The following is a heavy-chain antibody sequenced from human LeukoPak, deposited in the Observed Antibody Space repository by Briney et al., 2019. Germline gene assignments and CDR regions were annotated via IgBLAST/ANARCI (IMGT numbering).Heavy chain of an antibody. J-gene: IGHJ4*02. D-gene: IGHD6-13*01. V-gene: IGHV3-7*01. Sequence: GGSLRLSCAASGFTFSSYWMSWVRQAPGKGLEWVANIKQDGSEKYYVDSVKGRFTISRDNAKNSLYLQMNSLRVDDTAVYYCARDRETSSWSDYWGQGTLVTVSS. CDR1: GFTFSSYW. CDR3: ARDRETSSWSDY. CDR2: IKQDGSEK.